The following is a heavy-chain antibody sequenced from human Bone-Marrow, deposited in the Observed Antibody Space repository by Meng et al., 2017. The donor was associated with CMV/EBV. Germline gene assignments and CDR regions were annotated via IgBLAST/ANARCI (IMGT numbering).Heavy chain of an antibody. CDR1: GFTFSSYS. V-gene: IGHV3-21*01. J-gene: IGHJ5*02. CDR3: ARDAGPGWFDP. Sequence: LSCAASGFTFSSYSRNWVRQAPGKGLEWVSSISSSSSYIYYADSVKGRFTISRDNAKNSLYLQMNSLRAEDTAVYYCARDAGPGWFDPWGQGTLVTVSS. CDR2: ISSSSSYI.